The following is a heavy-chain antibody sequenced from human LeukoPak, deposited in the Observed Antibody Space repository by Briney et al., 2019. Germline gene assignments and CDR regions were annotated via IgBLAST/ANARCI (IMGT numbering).Heavy chain of an antibody. CDR3: AERSSGTPFSDAFDI. J-gene: IGHJ3*02. CDR2: ISWNSGSI. Sequence: GGSLRLSCAASGFTFSSYSMNWVRQAPGKGLEWVSGISWNSGSIGYADSVKGRFTISRGNAKNSLYLQMNSLRAEDTALYYCAERSSGTPFSDAFDIWGQGTMVTVSS. CDR1: GFTFSSYS. V-gene: IGHV3-9*01. D-gene: IGHD3-22*01.